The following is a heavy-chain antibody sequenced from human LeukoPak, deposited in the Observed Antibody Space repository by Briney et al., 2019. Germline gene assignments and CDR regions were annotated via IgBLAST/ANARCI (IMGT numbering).Heavy chain of an antibody. V-gene: IGHV3-48*03. CDR1: GFTFSSYE. Sequence: GGSLRLSCVASGFTFSSYEMNWVRQAPGKGLEWLSYIGSSDSTTHYADSVKGRFTISRDNAKNSLYLQMNSLRAEDTAVYYCARDPGRYSGSYSDYWGQGTLVTVSS. CDR3: ARDPGRYSGSYSDY. J-gene: IGHJ4*02. CDR2: IGSSDSTT. D-gene: IGHD1-26*01.